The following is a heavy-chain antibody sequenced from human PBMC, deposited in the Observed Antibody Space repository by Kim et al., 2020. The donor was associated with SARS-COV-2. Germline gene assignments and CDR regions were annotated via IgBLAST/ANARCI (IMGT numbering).Heavy chain of an antibody. CDR3: ARDWGDD. J-gene: IGHJ4*02. Sequence: GGSLRLSCAACGLPFEIYWMAWVRQAPGKGPEWVAYIRHDGNEIYYGDSVKGRFTISRDNAKNSLYLQMNSLRVEDTAIYYCARDWGDDWGKGTLVTVSS. CDR2: IRHDGNEI. V-gene: IGHV3-7*01. D-gene: IGHD3-16*01. CDR1: GLPFEIYW.